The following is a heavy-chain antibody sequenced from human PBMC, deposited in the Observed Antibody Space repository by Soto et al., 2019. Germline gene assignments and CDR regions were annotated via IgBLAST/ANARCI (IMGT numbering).Heavy chain of an antibody. Sequence: GGSLRLSCAASGLTFTSYAMHWVRQAPGKGLEWVAVISNDGSNYYYADSVRGRFTISRDNTKNTLFLQMSSLRGEDSGVYYCARGTTLAIFDYGMDVWGQGTTVTVSS. CDR3: ARGTTLAIFDYGMDV. V-gene: IGHV3-30-3*01. CDR1: GLTFTSYA. CDR2: ISNDGSNY. J-gene: IGHJ6*02. D-gene: IGHD3-3*01.